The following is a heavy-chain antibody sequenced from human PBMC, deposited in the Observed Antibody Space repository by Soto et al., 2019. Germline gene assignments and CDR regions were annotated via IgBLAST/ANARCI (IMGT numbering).Heavy chain of an antibody. CDR3: ARYDSSGYYWPYYYYGMDV. Sequence: EVQLVESGEGLVKPGGSLRLSCAASGFTFSTYSMNWVRQAPGKGLEWVSSISSSSSYIYYADSVKGRFTISRDNAKNSLYLQMNSLRAEDTAVYYCARYDSSGYYWPYYYYGMDVWGQGTTVTVSS. J-gene: IGHJ6*02. V-gene: IGHV3-21*01. CDR1: GFTFSTYS. D-gene: IGHD3-22*01. CDR2: ISSSSSYI.